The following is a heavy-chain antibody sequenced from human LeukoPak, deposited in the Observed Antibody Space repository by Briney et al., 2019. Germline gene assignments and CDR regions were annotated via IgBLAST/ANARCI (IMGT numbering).Heavy chain of an antibody. CDR3: ARHPRKQWLNEYWYFDL. CDR2: TYYRSKWYN. D-gene: IGHD6-19*01. Sequence: SQTLSLTCAISGDSVSSNSAAWNWIRQSPSRGLEWLGRTYYRSKWYNDYAVSVKSRITINPDTSKNQFSLQLNSVTPEDTAVYYCARHPRKQWLNEYWYFDLWGRGTLVTVSS. CDR1: GDSVSSNSAA. V-gene: IGHV6-1*01. J-gene: IGHJ2*01.